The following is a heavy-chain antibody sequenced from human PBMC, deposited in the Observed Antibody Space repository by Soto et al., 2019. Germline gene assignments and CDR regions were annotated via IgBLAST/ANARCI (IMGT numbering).Heavy chain of an antibody. CDR3: ARRGNWGYGYFDY. CDR2: ISAYNGNT. D-gene: IGHD7-27*01. Sequence: RASVKVSCKASGYTFTIYGISCVVQSPGQGLEWMGCISAYNGNTNYAQKLQGRVTMTTDTSTSTAYMELRSLRSDDTAVYYCARRGNWGYGYFDYWGQGTLVTVSS. V-gene: IGHV1-18*04. CDR1: GYTFTIYG. J-gene: IGHJ4*02.